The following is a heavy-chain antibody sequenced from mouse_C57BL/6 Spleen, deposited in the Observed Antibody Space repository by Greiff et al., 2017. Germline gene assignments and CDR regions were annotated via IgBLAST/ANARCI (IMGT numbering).Heavy chain of an antibody. V-gene: IGHV1-26*01. J-gene: IGHJ2*01. D-gene: IGHD4-1*01. CDR1: GYTFTDYY. Sequence: EVQLQQSGPELVKPGASVKISCKASGYTFTDYYMNWVKQSHGKSLEWIGDINPNNGGTSYNQKFKGKATLTVDKSSSTAYMELRSLTSEDSAVYYCARRGLGREGYYFDYWGQGTTLTVSS. CDR3: ARRGLGREGYYFDY. CDR2: INPNNGGT.